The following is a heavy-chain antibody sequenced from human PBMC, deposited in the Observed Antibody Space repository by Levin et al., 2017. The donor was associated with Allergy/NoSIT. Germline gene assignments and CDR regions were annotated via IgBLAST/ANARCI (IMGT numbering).Heavy chain of an antibody. CDR3: ARLGRYYDFWSGSPGGGDY. CDR1: GGSFSGYF. V-gene: IGHV4-34*01. D-gene: IGHD3-3*01. CDR2: INHSGST. Sequence: RTSETLSLTCAVYGGSFSGYFWSWIRQPPGKGLEWIGEINHSGSTNYNPSLKSRVTISVDTSKNQFSLRLSSVTAADTAVYYCARLGRYYDFWSGSPGGGDYWGQGTLVTVSS. J-gene: IGHJ4*02.